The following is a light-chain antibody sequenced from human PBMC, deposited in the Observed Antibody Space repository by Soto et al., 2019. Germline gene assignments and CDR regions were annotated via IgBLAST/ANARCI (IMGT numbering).Light chain of an antibody. Sequence: EILLTQSPATLYLSPGERATLSCRASPSVSSYLAWYQQKPGQAPRLLIYDASNRATVIPARFSGSGSGTDFTLTISSLESEDFAVYYCQQRSNWPITFGQGTRLEIK. V-gene: IGKV3-11*01. CDR2: DAS. CDR3: QQRSNWPIT. CDR1: PSVSSY. J-gene: IGKJ5*01.